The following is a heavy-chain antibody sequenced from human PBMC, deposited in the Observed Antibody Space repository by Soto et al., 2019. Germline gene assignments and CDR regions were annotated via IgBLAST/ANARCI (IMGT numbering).Heavy chain of an antibody. Sequence: EVLLLDSGGGLVQPGGSLRLSCAAAGFTFSNYAMTWVRQAPGKGPEWISTVNNGGGGTYYADSVKGRFTISRDNSKNTLYLQVSSLRAEDTDVYYCAKERRGRGSAYWGQGILVTVSS. CDR1: GFTFSNYA. V-gene: IGHV3-23*01. CDR3: AKERRGRGSAY. J-gene: IGHJ4*02. D-gene: IGHD3-10*01. CDR2: VNNGGGGT.